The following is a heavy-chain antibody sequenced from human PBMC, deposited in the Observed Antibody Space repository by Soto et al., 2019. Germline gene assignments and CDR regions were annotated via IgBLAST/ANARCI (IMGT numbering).Heavy chain of an antibody. D-gene: IGHD6-13*01. Sequence: EVQLLESGGGLVQPGGSLRLSCAASGFTFSTYAMNWVRQTPGKGLEWVSLIVSSGGDTYYADSVKGRFTISRDNSKNTLYLQMNSLRAADTAVYYCAKAEGSSYGTEYSQHWGQGTLVTVSS. CDR2: IVSSGGDT. J-gene: IGHJ1*01. CDR1: GFTFSTYA. V-gene: IGHV3-23*01. CDR3: AKAEGSSYGTEYSQH.